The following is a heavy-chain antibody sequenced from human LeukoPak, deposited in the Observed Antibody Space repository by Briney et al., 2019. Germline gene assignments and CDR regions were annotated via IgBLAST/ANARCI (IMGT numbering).Heavy chain of an antibody. J-gene: IGHJ4*02. CDR2: IYYSGSA. Sequence: PSETLSLTCGVSGYAVSSSDWWGWIRQPPEKELEWIGYIYYSGSADYNPSLKSRVTISVDTSKNQFSLKLSSVTAADTAVYYCARERLRWSPRGFDYWGQGTLVTVSS. CDR1: GYAVSSSDW. CDR3: ARERLRWSPRGFDY. D-gene: IGHD4-23*01. V-gene: IGHV4-28*03.